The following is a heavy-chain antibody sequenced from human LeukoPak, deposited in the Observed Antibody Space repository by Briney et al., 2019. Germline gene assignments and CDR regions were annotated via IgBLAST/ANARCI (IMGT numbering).Heavy chain of an antibody. CDR3: ARDDYGGLDY. V-gene: IGHV3-21*01. Sequence: PGGSLRLSCAASGFTFSTYRMNWVRQAPGKGLKWVSCISSSSNYIYYGDSVKGRFTISRDNAKNSLYLQMNSLRAEDTAVYYCARDDYGGLDYWGQGTLVTVSS. D-gene: IGHD4-23*01. CDR1: GFTFSTYR. CDR2: ISSSSNYI. J-gene: IGHJ4*02.